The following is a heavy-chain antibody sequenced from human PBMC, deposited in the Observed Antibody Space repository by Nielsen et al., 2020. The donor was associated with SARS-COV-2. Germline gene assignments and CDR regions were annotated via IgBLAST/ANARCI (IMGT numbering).Heavy chain of an antibody. V-gene: IGHV4-34*01. D-gene: IGHD3-9*01. CDR3: ARTDILSGYDR. J-gene: IGHJ5*02. Sequence: SETLSLTCAVNGGSFSAYYWSWIRQPPGKGLEWIGEINHSGSTNNNPSLRSRVTVSLDTSKNQFSLKLSSVTAADTAVYFCARTDILSGYDRWGQGALVTVSS. CDR1: GGSFSAYY. CDR2: INHSGST.